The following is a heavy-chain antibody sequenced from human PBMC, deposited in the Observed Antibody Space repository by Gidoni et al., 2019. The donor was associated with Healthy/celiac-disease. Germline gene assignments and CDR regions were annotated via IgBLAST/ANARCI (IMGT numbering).Heavy chain of an antibody. Sequence: EVQPLESGGGLVQPGGSLRLSCAASGLTLSSYAMSWVRQAPGKGLEWGSAMSGSGGSTYYADSVKGRFTISRDNSKNTLYLQMNSLRAEDTAVYYCAKEGYSSGWYYFDYWGQGTLVTVSS. CDR3: AKEGYSSGWYYFDY. V-gene: IGHV3-23*01. D-gene: IGHD6-19*01. J-gene: IGHJ4*02. CDR2: MSGSGGST. CDR1: GLTLSSYA.